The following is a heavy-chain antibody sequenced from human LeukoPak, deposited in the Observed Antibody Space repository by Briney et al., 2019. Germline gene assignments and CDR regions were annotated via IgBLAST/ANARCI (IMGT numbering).Heavy chain of an antibody. J-gene: IGHJ4*02. D-gene: IGHD3-22*01. CDR2: TNPNTGGT. CDR1: GYTLTGYY. CDR3: ARVDSSGWTGRFEY. Sequence: ASVKVSCKASGYTLTGYYMHWVRQAPGQGLEWMGWTNPNTGGTNFAEKFQGRLTMTRDTSITTAYMELTSLRSDDTGIYFCARVDSSGWTGRFEYWGQGTLVTVSS. V-gene: IGHV1-2*02.